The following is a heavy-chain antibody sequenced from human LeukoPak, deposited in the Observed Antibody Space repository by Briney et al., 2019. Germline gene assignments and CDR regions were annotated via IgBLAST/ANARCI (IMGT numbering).Heavy chain of an antibody. V-gene: IGHV1-18*01. J-gene: IGHJ4*02. Sequence: ASVKVSCKASGYTFTSYGISWVRQAPGQGLEWMGWISAYNGNTNYAQKLQGRVTMTTDTSTSTAYMELKSLRSDDTAVYYCARDSGYGHSYGYVIYWGQGTLVTVSS. CDR1: GYTFTSYG. CDR2: ISAYNGNT. CDR3: ARDSGYGHSYGYVIY. D-gene: IGHD5-18*01.